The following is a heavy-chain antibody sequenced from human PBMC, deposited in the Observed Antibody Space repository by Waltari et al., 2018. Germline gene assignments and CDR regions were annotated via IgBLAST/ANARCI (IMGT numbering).Heavy chain of an antibody. V-gene: IGHV3-30*02. CDR3: ASLSIAAAGDFDY. J-gene: IGHJ4*02. CDR1: GFTFSSYG. Sequence: QVQLVESGGGVVQPGGSLRLSCAASGFTFSSYGMHWVRQAPGKGLEWVAFIRYDGSNKYYADSVKGRFTISRDNSKNTLYLQMNSLRAEDTAVYYCASLSIAAAGDFDYWGQGTLVTVSS. D-gene: IGHD6-13*01. CDR2: IRYDGSNK.